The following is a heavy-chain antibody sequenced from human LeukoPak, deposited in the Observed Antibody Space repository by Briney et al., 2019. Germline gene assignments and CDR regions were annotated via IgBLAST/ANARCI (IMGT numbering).Heavy chain of an antibody. CDR2: ISSSSSTI. CDR1: GFTFSSYA. CDR3: ARVRGGSGRSYAADAFDI. V-gene: IGHV3-48*01. Sequence: GGTLRLSCAASGFTFSSYAMTWVRQAPGKGLEWVSYISSSSSTIYYADSVKGRFTISRDNAKNSLYLQMNSLRAEDTAVYYCARVRGGSGRSYAADAFDIWGQGTMVTVSS. J-gene: IGHJ3*02. D-gene: IGHD1-26*01.